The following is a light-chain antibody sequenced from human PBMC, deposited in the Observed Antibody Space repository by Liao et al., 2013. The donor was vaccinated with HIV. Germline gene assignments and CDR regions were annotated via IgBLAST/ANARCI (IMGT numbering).Light chain of an antibody. Sequence: SYELTQPPSVSVSPGQTARITCSGDKLGSRYVCWYQQRPGQSPVLVIYQDTKRPSGIPERFSGSNSGNTATLTISGTQAMDEADYYCQAWDSSTSNWVFGGGTKLTVL. CDR2: QDT. V-gene: IGLV3-1*01. CDR1: KLGSRY. CDR3: QAWDSSTSNWV. J-gene: IGLJ3*02.